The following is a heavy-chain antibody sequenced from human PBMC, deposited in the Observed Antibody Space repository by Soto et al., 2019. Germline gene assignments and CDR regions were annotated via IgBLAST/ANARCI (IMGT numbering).Heavy chain of an antibody. CDR3: ARPVRGNENPKLYNY. J-gene: IGHJ4*02. CDR1: GFTFSSYW. V-gene: IGHV3-7*01. Sequence: GGSLRLSCAVSGFTFSSYWMSWVRQAPGKGLEWVANIKQDGSEKYYVDSVKGRFTISRDNAKNSLYLQMNSLRAEDTAVYYCARPVRGNENPKLYNYWGQGTLVTVSS. CDR2: IKQDGSEK. D-gene: IGHD3-3*01.